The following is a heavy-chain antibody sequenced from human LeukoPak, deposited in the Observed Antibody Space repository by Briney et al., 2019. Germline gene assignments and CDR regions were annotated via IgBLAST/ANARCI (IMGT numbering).Heavy chain of an antibody. J-gene: IGHJ3*02. V-gene: IGHV3-30*02. CDR2: IRYDGSNK. D-gene: IGHD6-19*01. CDR1: AFTFSSYG. CDR3: VFLNTGWYTDGFDM. Sequence: PGGSLRLSCAASAFTFSSYGMHWVRQAPGKGLEWVAFIRYDGSNKYYSESVKGRFTISRDNSKNTLDLQMNSLRTEDTALYYCVFLNTGWYTDGFDMWGQGTMVTVSS.